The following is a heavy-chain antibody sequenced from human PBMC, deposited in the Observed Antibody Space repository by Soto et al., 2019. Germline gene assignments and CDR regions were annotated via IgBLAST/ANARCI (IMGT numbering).Heavy chain of an antibody. J-gene: IGHJ4*02. CDR1: GFTFDDNA. D-gene: IGHD3-16*01. CDR3: AISQDRGGRTTFIY. V-gene: IGHV3-9*01. Sequence: GGSLRLSCAVSGFTFDDNALHWVRQAPEKGLEWVSGINWKSDIGYADSVKGRFTISRDNAENSLYLQMNSLRAEDTALYYCAISQDRGGRTTFIYWGQGTQVTVS. CDR2: INWKSDI.